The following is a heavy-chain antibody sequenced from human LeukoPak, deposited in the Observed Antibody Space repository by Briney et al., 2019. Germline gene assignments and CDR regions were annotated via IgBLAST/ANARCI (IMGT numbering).Heavy chain of an antibody. CDR3: AREYMAAAGIQLGAFDI. D-gene: IGHD6-13*01. CDR2: INHSGST. V-gene: IGHV4-34*01. J-gene: IGHJ3*02. Sequence: SETLSLTCAVYGGSFSGYYWSWIRQPPGKGLEWIGEINHSGSTNYNPSLKSRVTISVDTSKNQFSLKLSSVTAADTAVYYCAREYMAAAGIQLGAFDIWGQGTMVTVSS. CDR1: GGSFSGYY.